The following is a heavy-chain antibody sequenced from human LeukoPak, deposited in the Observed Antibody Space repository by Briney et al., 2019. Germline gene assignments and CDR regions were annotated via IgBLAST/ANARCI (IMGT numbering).Heavy chain of an antibody. CDR1: GFTFSSYA. Sequence: GGSLRLSCAASGFTFSSYAMSWVRQAPGKGLEWVSAISGSGGSTYYADSVKGRFTISRDNSKNTLYLQMNSLRAEDTAVYYCAVGITMVRGVDDYWGQGTLVTVSS. J-gene: IGHJ4*02. V-gene: IGHV3-23*01. CDR2: ISGSGGST. CDR3: AVGITMVRGVDDY. D-gene: IGHD3-10*01.